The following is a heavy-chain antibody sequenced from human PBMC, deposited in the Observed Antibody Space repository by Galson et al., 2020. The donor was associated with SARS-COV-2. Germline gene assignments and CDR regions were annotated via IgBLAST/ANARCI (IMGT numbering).Heavy chain of an antibody. CDR2: IYYSGST. J-gene: IGHJ5*02. CDR1: GGSISSYY. D-gene: IGHD2-2*01. Sequence: SETLSLTCTVSGGSISSYYWSWIRQPPGKGLEWIGYIYYSGSTNYNPSLKSRVTISVDTSKNQFSLKLSSVTAADTAVYYCARRALGYCSSTSCHSGFDPWGQGTLVTVSS. CDR3: ARRALGYCSSTSCHSGFDP. V-gene: IGHV4-59*08.